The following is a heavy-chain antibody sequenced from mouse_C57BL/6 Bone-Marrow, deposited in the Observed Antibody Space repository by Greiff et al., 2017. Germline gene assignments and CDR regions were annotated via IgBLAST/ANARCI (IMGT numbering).Heavy chain of an antibody. CDR2: IHPSDSDT. Sequence: QVQLQQPGAELVKPGASVKVSCKASGYTFTSYWMHWVKQRPGQGLEWIGRIHPSDSDTNYNQKFKGKATLTVDKSSSTAYMQLSSLTSEDSAVYYCAIKSPPYYGSSYGCAYWGQGTLVTVSA. D-gene: IGHD1-1*01. J-gene: IGHJ3*01. CDR1: GYTFTSYW. V-gene: IGHV1-74*01. CDR3: AIKSPPYYGSSYGCAY.